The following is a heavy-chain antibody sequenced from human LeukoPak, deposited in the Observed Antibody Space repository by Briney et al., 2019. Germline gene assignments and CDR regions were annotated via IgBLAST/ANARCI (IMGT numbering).Heavy chain of an antibody. CDR3: ARRIAAAAAPYYFDY. J-gene: IGHJ4*02. CDR2: INSDGSST. Sequence: PGGSLRLSCVVSGFTFNRCWMNWVRQAPGKGLLWVSRINSDGSSTSYADSVKGRFTISRDNAKNTLYLQMNSLRAEDTAVYYCARRIAAAAAPYYFDYWGQGTLVTVSS. CDR1: GFTFNRCW. V-gene: IGHV3-74*01. D-gene: IGHD6-13*01.